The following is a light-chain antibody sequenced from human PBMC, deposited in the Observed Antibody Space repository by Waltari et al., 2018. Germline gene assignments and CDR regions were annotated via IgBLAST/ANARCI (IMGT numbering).Light chain of an antibody. CDR2: KAN. CDR1: SGSLSTTSY. V-gene: IGLV8-61*01. Sequence: QTVVTQEPSLSVSPGGTVTLTCALSSGSLSTTSYATWYQQTPGQAPRTLLYKANARSSGVPDRFAGYILGNTAALTITGAQADDESDYYCALYMGSGIWVFGGGTRLTVL. J-gene: IGLJ3*02. CDR3: ALYMGSGIWV.